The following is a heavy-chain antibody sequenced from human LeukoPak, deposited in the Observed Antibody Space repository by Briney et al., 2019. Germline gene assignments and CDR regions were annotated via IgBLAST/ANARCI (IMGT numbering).Heavy chain of an antibody. Sequence: GGSLRLSCAGSGFTFSTYSMNWVRQAPGKGLEWVSYITGTSSTIWYADSVKGRFAISRDNAKNSLFLQMNSLTAEDTAVYYCARDPGRQSEGAFDIWGQGTMVTVSS. D-gene: IGHD3-10*01. CDR3: ARDPGRQSEGAFDI. CDR1: GFTFSTYS. J-gene: IGHJ3*02. CDR2: ITGTSSTI. V-gene: IGHV3-48*01.